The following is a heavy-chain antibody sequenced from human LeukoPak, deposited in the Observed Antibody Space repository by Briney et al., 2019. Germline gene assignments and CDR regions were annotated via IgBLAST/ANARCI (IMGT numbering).Heavy chain of an antibody. D-gene: IGHD3-22*01. J-gene: IGHJ4*02. Sequence: GESLRLSCAASGFTFSTYGMHWVRQAPGKGLEWVAVIWYDGSNKYYADSVKGRFTISRDNSRNTLYLQMNSLRAEDTAVYYCARESPDTSGYYPDYWGQGSLVTVSS. V-gene: IGHV3-33*08. CDR2: IWYDGSNK. CDR1: GFTFSTYG. CDR3: ARESPDTSGYYPDY.